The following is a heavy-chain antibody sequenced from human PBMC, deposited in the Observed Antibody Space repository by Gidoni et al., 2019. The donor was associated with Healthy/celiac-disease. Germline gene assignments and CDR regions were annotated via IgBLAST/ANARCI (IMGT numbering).Heavy chain of an antibody. CDR1: GFTFSSYA. Sequence: EVQLLESGGGLVQPGGSLRLSCAASGFTFSSYAMSWVRQAPGKGLEWVSAISGSGGSTYYADSVKGRFTISRDNSKNTLYLQMNSLRAEDTAVYYCAKDASPFSGYYYVERVDWGQGTLVTVSS. CDR2: ISGSGGST. J-gene: IGHJ4*02. V-gene: IGHV3-23*01. CDR3: AKDASPFSGYYYVERVD. D-gene: IGHD3-22*01.